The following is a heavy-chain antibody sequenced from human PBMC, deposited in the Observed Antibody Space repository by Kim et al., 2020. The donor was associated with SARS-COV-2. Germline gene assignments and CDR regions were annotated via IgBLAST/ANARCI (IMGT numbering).Heavy chain of an antibody. CDR3: ARHLGDIVVVPAAPFDY. Sequence: GESLKISCKGSGYSFTSYWISWVRQMPGKGLEWMGRIEPSDSYTNYSPSFQGHVTISADKSISTAYLQWSSLKASDTAMYYCARHLGDIVVVPAAPFDYWGQGTLVTVSS. D-gene: IGHD2-2*01. J-gene: IGHJ4*02. CDR2: IEPSDSYT. V-gene: IGHV5-10-1*01. CDR1: GYSFTSYW.